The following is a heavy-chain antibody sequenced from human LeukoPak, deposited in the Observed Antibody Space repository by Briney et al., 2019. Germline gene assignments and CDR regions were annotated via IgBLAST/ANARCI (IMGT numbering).Heavy chain of an antibody. J-gene: IGHJ3*02. CDR2: INHSGST. D-gene: IGHD1-26*01. CDR1: GGSFSGYY. V-gene: IGHV4-34*01. CDR3: ASRRYSGSRVPPFDI. Sequence: SESLSLTCAVYGGSFSGYYWSWIRQPPGKGLEWFGEINHSGSTNYNPSLKSRVTISVDTSKNQFSLKLSSVTAADTAVYYCASRRYSGSRVPPFDIWGQGTMVTVSS.